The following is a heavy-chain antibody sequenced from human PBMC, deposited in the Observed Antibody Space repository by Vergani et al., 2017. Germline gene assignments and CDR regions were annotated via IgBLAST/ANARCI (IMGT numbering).Heavy chain of an antibody. CDR3: ASPVNYGSGSYYWGSDAFDI. CDR1: GYTFTSYY. V-gene: IGHV1-46*01. J-gene: IGHJ3*02. CDR2: INPSGGST. Sequence: QVQLVQSGAEVKKPGASVKVSCKASGYTFTSYYMHWVRQAPGQGLEGMGIINPSGGSTSYAQKFQGRVTMTRDTSTSTVYMELSSLRSEDTAVYYCASPVNYGSGSYYWGSDAFDIWGQGTMVTVSS. D-gene: IGHD3-10*01.